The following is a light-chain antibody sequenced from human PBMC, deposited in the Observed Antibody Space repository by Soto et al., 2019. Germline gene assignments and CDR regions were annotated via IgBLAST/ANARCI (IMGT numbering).Light chain of an antibody. CDR3: SSYTSSGTLRV. Sequence: QSVLTQPASVSGSPGQSITISCTGTSSDVGAYKYVSWYQQHPGKAPKLMIYEVSNRPSGVSNRFSGSKSGNTAFLTISGLQAEDEADYYCSSYTSSGTLRVFGGGTKVTVL. CDR1: SSDVGAYKY. CDR2: EVS. V-gene: IGLV2-14*01. J-gene: IGLJ3*02.